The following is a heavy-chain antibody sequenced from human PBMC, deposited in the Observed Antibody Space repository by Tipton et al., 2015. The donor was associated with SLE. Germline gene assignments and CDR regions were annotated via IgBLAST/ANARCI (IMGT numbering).Heavy chain of an antibody. V-gene: IGHV3-30-3*01. CDR1: GFTFSSYA. CDR2: ISYDGSNK. Sequence: SLRLSCAASGFTFSSYAMHWVRQAPGKGLEWVAVISYDGSNKYYADSAKGRFTISRDNSKNTLYLQMNSLRAEDTAVYYCARAAPYDFWSGYSFDYWGQGTLVTVSS. D-gene: IGHD3-3*01. J-gene: IGHJ4*02. CDR3: ARAAPYDFWSGYSFDY.